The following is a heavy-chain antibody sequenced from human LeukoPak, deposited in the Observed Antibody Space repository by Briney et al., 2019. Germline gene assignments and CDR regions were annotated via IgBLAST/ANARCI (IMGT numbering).Heavy chain of an antibody. J-gene: IGHJ4*02. CDR1: GYTFTGYY. V-gene: IGHV1-2*02. D-gene: IGHD6-13*01. Sequence: ASVKVSCKASGYTFTGYYMHWVRQAPGQGPEWMGWINPDSGGPNYAQKFQGRVTMTRDTSISTAYMELSRLRSDDTAVYYCARESRGILNYFDYWGQGTLVTVSS. CDR3: ARESRGILNYFDY. CDR2: INPDSGGP.